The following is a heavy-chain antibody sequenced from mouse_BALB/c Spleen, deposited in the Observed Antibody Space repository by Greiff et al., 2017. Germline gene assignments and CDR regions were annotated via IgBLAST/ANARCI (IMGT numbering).Heavy chain of an antibody. D-gene: IGHD1-1*01. V-gene: IGHV5-9-4*01. CDR2: ISSGGSYT. Sequence: EVKLMESGGGLVKPGGSLKLSCAASGFTFSSYAMSWVRQSPEKRLEWVAEISSGGSYTYYPDTVTGRFTISRDNAKNTLYLEMSSLRSEDTAMYYCARDYYENAMDYWGQGTSVTVSS. CDR1: GFTFSSYA. CDR3: ARDYYENAMDY. J-gene: IGHJ4*01.